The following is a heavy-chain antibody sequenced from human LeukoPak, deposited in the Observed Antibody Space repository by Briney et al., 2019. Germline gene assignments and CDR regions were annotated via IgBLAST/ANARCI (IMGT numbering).Heavy chain of an antibody. CDR3: ARCSGGSCYDY. CDR2: INPNSGGT. D-gene: IGHD2-15*01. Sequence: ASVKVSCKASGGTFSSYAISWVRQAPGQGLEWMGWINPNSGGTNYAQKFQGRVTMTRDTSISTAYMELSRLRSDDTAVYYCARCSGGSCYDYWGQGTLVTVSS. CDR1: GGTFSSYA. V-gene: IGHV1-2*02. J-gene: IGHJ4*02.